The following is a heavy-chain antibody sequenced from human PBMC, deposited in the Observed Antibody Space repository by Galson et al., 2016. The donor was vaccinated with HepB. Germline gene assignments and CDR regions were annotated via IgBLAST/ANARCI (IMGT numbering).Heavy chain of an antibody. V-gene: IGHV3-48*02. J-gene: IGHJ6*02. CDR2: ISSRSNTI. Sequence: SLRLSCAASGFTFSSYEMNWVRQAPGKGLEWVSYISSRSNTIYYADSVKGRFSISRDTAKNSLYLQMNSLRDEDTAVYYCARDRPTMYSNSWAYYYYGMDVWGQGTTVTVSS. D-gene: IGHD6-13*01. CDR3: ARDRPTMYSNSWAYYYYGMDV. CDR1: GFTFSSYE.